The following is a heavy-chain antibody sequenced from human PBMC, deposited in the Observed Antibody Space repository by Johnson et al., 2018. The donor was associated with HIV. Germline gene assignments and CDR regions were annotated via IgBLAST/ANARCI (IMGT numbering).Heavy chain of an antibody. Sequence: QVQLVESGGGVVQPGTSLRLSCTASGFAFSSYALHWVRQAPGKGLEWVAVISYDGRDAYYADSVKGRFTSSRDNSKNTLYLQMNSLRPEDSAVDYCATLWFGEVSVYDAFDVWGQGTMVTVSS. CDR3: ATLWFGEVSVYDAFDV. CDR1: GFAFSSYA. CDR2: ISYDGRDA. J-gene: IGHJ3*01. V-gene: IGHV3-30*04. D-gene: IGHD3-10*01.